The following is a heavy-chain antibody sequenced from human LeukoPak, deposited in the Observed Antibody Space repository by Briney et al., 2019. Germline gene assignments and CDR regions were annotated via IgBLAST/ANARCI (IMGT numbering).Heavy chain of an antibody. CDR3: AKESPRFDY. Sequence: GGSLRLSCAASGFTFSSYAMSWVRQAPSKGLEWVSVISGNGVSTHYADSVKGRFTISRDNSKNTLYLQMNSLRAEDTAVYYCAKESPRFDYWGQGTLVTVSS. CDR2: ISGNGVST. CDR1: GFTFSSYA. J-gene: IGHJ4*02. V-gene: IGHV3-23*01.